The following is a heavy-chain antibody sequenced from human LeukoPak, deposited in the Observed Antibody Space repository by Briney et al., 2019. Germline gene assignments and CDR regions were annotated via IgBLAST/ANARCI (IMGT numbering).Heavy chain of an antibody. V-gene: IGHV4-61*08. CDR3: ARGDDYYYYMDV. Sequence: SETLSLTCTVSGGSISSGGYYWSWIRQHPGKGLEWIGYIYYSGSTNYNPSLKSRVTMSVDTSKNQFSLKLSSVTAADTAVYYCARGDDYYYYMDVWGKGTTVTVSS. CDR2: IYYSGST. CDR1: GGSISSGGYY. J-gene: IGHJ6*03.